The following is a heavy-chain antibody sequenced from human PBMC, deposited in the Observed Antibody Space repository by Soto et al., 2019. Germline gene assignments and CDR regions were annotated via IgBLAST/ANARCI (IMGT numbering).Heavy chain of an antibody. CDR1: GASISSGDYF. J-gene: IGHJ4*02. CDR2: IYDSGSS. V-gene: IGHV4-30-4*01. D-gene: IGHD1-1*01. CDR3: ARGGTTSLDY. Sequence: SETLSLTCTVSGASISSGDYFWSWIRQSPGKGLQWIGYIYDSGSSYYNPSLKSRVTMSVDTSKNQFSLKLSSVTAADTAVYYCARGGTTSLDYWGQGTQVTVSS.